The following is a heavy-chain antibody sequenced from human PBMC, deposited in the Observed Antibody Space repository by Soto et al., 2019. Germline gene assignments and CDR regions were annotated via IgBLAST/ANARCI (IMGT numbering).Heavy chain of an antibody. Sequence: QLQLQESGPGLVKPSETLSLTCTVSGDSLSSSLYFWGWIRQPPGKGLEWIGNIYNSGNTYYNPSLKSRVTIAVDPSKNQFSVQMNSVTAADTAVYYCARHGAAARPLNFFDSWGQGSLVTVSS. CDR2: IYNSGNT. CDR3: ARHGAAARPLNFFDS. CDR1: GDSLSSSLYF. D-gene: IGHD6-6*01. V-gene: IGHV4-39*01. J-gene: IGHJ4*02.